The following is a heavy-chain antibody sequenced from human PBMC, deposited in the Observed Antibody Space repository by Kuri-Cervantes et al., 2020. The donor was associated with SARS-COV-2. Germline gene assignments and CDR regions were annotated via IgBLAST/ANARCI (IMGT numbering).Heavy chain of an antibody. CDR1: GFNFSSYG. CDR2: IWYDGSNK. D-gene: IGHD1-26*01. CDR3: ARDLSGYDYGMDV. V-gene: IGHV3-33*01. Sequence: GGSLRLSCAASGFNFSSYGMHWVRQAPGKGLEWVAVIWYDGSNKYYADSVRGRYTLSRDNSKNTLYLQMNSLRAEDTAVYYCARDLSGYDYGMDVWGQGTTVTVSS. J-gene: IGHJ6*02.